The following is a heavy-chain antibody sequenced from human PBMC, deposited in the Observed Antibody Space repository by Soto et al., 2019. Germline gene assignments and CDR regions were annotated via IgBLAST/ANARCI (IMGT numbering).Heavy chain of an antibody. CDR1: GFTFRTYW. D-gene: IGHD5-18*01. Sequence: VQLVESGGGLVQPGGSLRLSCGASGFTFRTYWLSWVRQVPGKGLEWVANINQDGSENNYVDSVKGRFTISRDNAKNSLHLQMSSLRAEDTALYYCARDGSTSWYSYDYHGMDVWGQGTTVTVSS. CDR3: ARDGSTSWYSYDYHGMDV. V-gene: IGHV3-7*05. J-gene: IGHJ6*02. CDR2: INQDGSEN.